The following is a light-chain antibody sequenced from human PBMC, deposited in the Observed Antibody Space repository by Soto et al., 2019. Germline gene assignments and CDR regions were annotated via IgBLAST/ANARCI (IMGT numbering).Light chain of an antibody. Sequence: EVVMTQSPATLSVSPGGRATLSCRASQNVNNNYLAWYQQKPGQAPRLLIYGISTRATGIPDRFSASGSGTEFSLTISSLQPEDFAVYYCQQYTQWPITFGQGTRLEIK. CDR2: GIS. V-gene: IGKV3D-15*01. CDR1: QNVNNN. J-gene: IGKJ5*01. CDR3: QQYTQWPIT.